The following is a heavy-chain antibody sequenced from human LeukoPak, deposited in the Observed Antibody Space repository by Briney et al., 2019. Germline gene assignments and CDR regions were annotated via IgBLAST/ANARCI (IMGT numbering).Heavy chain of an antibody. D-gene: IGHD2-2*01. Sequence: GGSLRLSCAASGFTFSSYAMSWVRQAPGKGLEWVSAISGSGGSTYYADSVKGRFTISRGNSKNTLYLQMNSLRAEDTAVYYCAKDGALVPAASVYWGQGTLVTVSS. CDR2: ISGSGGST. J-gene: IGHJ4*02. CDR3: AKDGALVPAASVY. V-gene: IGHV3-23*01. CDR1: GFTFSSYA.